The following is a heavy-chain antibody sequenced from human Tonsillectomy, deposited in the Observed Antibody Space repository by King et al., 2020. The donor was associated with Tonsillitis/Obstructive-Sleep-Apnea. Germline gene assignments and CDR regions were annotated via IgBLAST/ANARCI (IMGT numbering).Heavy chain of an antibody. V-gene: IGHV3-48*02. CDR2: ISSSSSTI. CDR3: AGWSVLVRGSYYFDY. CDR1: GFTFSSYS. J-gene: IGHJ4*02. D-gene: IGHD3-10*01. Sequence: EQLVQSGGGLVQPGGSLRLSCAASGFTFSSYSMHWVRQAPGKGLEWVSYISSSSSTIYYADSVKGRFTISRDNAKNSLYLQMNSLRDEDTAVYYCAGWSVLVRGSYYFDYWGQGTLVTVSS.